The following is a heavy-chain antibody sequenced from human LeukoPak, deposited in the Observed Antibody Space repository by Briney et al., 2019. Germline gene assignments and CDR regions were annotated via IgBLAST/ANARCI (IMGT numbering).Heavy chain of an antibody. CDR2: LNPYSGGT. D-gene: IGHD1-26*01. CDR3: ARELGINAFDV. CDR1: GFTFTGYY. J-gene: IGHJ3*01. V-gene: IGHV1-2*02. Sequence: ASVEVSCKASGFTFTGYYMHWVPQAPGQRLEGMGWLNPYSGGTHYAHKFQGRVTMTTDTSIRTAYMELSRLTSDDTTVYYCARELGINAFDVWGQGALVTVSS.